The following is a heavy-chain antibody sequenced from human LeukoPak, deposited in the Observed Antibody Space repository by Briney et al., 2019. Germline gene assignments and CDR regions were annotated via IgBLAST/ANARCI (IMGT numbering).Heavy chain of an antibody. Sequence: GGSLRLSCAASGFTFSSYWMSWVRQAPGKGLEWVSFIYSDNTHYSDSVKGRFTISRDNSKNTLYLQMNSLRAEDTAVYYCARRAGAYSHPYDYWGQGALVTVSS. CDR3: ARRAGAYSHPYDY. CDR2: IYSDNT. J-gene: IGHJ4*02. CDR1: GFTFSSYW. D-gene: IGHD4/OR15-4a*01. V-gene: IGHV3-53*01.